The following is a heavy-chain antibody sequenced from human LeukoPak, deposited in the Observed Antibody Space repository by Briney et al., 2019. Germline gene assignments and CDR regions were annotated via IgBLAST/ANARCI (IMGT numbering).Heavy chain of an antibody. V-gene: IGHV3-23*01. Sequence: GGSLRLSCVASGFTFSSYGMSWVRQAPGKGLEWVSGISSSGGSTYYADSVKGRFTISRDNSKNTLYLQMNSLRAEDTAVYYCAKDGEEWELLLFFDYWGQGTLVTVSS. CDR1: GFTFSSYG. D-gene: IGHD1-26*01. J-gene: IGHJ4*02. CDR2: ISSSGGST. CDR3: AKDGEEWELLLFFDY.